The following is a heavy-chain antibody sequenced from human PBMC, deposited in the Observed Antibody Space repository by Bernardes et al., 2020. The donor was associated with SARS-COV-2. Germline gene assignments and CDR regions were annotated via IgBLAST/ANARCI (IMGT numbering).Heavy chain of an antibody. Sequence: SEPLSLTCTVSGGSIGSSKYYWGWIRQPPGKGLEWIGNIYYSENTYYNPSLRSRLTISVDTSNNQFSLKLSSVTAADTAVYYCARLSMIVVEYAFDIWGQGTMVTVSS. CDR1: GGSIGSSKYY. J-gene: IGHJ3*02. CDR3: ARLSMIVVEYAFDI. CDR2: IYYSENT. D-gene: IGHD3-22*01. V-gene: IGHV4-39*01.